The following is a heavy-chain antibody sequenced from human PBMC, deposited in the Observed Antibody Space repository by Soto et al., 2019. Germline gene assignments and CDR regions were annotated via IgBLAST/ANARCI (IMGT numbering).Heavy chain of an antibody. V-gene: IGHV1-45*02. CDR3: ASGPVVDSQYYYYYYYMDV. CDR1: GYTFTYRY. D-gene: IGHD2-2*01. CDR2: ITPFNGNT. J-gene: IGHJ6*03. Sequence: GASVKASCKASGYTFTYRYLHCVRQAPGQALEWMGWITPFNGNTNYAQKFQDRVTITRDRSMSTAYMELSSLRSEDTAMYYCASGPVVDSQYYYYYYYMDVWGKGTTVTVSS.